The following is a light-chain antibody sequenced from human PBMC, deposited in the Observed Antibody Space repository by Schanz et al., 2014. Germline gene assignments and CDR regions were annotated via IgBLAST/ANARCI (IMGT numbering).Light chain of an antibody. CDR2: DVS. Sequence: QSALTQPASVSGSPGQSITISCTGTSSDFGGYNYVSWYQQHPGKAPKLILYDVSNRPSGVPDRFSGSKSGNTASLTVSGLQAEDEADYYCSSNGGVNIYVFGTGTKLTVL. CDR1: SSDFGGYNY. J-gene: IGLJ1*01. V-gene: IGLV2-8*01. CDR3: SSNGGVNIYV.